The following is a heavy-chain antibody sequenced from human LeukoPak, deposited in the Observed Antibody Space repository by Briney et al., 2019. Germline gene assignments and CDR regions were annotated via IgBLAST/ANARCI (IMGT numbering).Heavy chain of an antibody. V-gene: IGHV4-59*11. Sequence: PSETLSLTCAVSTDFISSHYWSWIRQPPGKGLEWIGYISYIGSTNYNPSLKSRVTISIDTSKNQFSLKLRSVTAADTAVYYCARDLITVTKGFDIWGQGTMVSASS. CDR2: ISYIGST. J-gene: IGHJ3*02. CDR3: ARDLITVTKGFDI. CDR1: TDFISSHY. D-gene: IGHD4-17*01.